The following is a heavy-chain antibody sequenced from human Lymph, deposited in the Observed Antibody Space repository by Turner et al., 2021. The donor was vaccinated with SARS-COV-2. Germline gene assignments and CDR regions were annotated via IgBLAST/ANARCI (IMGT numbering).Heavy chain of an antibody. V-gene: IGHV4-4*02. CDR2: IYHSGST. Sequence: QVQLQESGPGLVKPSGTLSLTCAVSGGSISSSNWWSWVRQPPGKGLEWIGEIYHSGSTNYNPSLRSRVTTSVDKSKNQFSLKLSSVTAADTAVYYCATKYCSGGSCSYFDYWDQGTLVTVSS. J-gene: IGHJ4*02. CDR1: GGSISSSNW. D-gene: IGHD2-15*01. CDR3: ATKYCSGGSCSYFDY.